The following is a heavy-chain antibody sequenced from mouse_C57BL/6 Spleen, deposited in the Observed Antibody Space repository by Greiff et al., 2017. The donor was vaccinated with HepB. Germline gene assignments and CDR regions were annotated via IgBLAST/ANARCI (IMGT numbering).Heavy chain of an antibody. CDR1: GFTFSSYA. J-gene: IGHJ4*01. V-gene: IGHV5-4*01. CDR2: ISDGCSYT. CDR3: ARGGTNYAMDY. Sequence: EVQGVESGGGLVKPGGSLKISCAASGFTFSSYAMYWVRQTPEKRLEWVATISDGCSYTYYPDNVKGRFTISRDNAKNNLYLQMCHLKSEGTAMYYCARGGTNYAMDYWGQGTSVTVSS. D-gene: IGHD3-3*01.